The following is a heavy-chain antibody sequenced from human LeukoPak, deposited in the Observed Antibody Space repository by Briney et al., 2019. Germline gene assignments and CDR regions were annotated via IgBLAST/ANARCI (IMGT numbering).Heavy chain of an antibody. V-gene: IGHV4-34*01. D-gene: IGHD6-6*01. CDR2: INHSGST. CDR3: ARGRSGIAALHYYYYMDV. Sequence: SETLSLTCAVYGGSFSGYYWSWIRQPPGKGLEWIGEINHSGSTNYNPSLKSRVTISVDTPKNQFSLKLSSVTAADTAVYYCARGRSGIAALHYYYYMDVWGKGTTVTVSS. J-gene: IGHJ6*03. CDR1: GGSFSGYY.